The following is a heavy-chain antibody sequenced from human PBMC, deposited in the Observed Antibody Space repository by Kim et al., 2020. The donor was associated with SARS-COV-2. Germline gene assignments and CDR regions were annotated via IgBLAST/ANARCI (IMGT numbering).Heavy chain of an antibody. J-gene: IGHJ2*01. D-gene: IGHD4-17*01. Sequence: SETLSLTCAVYGGSFSGYYWSWIRQPPGKGLEWIGEINHSGSTNYNPSLKSRVTISVDTSKNQFSLKLSSVTAADTAVYYCARGRRSTTVVTRRYFDLWGRGTLVTVSS. CDR3: ARGRRSTTVVTRRYFDL. CDR2: INHSGST. CDR1: GGSFSGYY. V-gene: IGHV4-34*01.